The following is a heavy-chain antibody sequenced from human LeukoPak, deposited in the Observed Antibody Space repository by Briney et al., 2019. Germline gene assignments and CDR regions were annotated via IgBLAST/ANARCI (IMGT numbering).Heavy chain of an antibody. J-gene: IGHJ5*02. CDR2: MNPNRGNP. CDR1: GYTFTSYD. CDR3: ARLNRITMVRGVIIGSTWFDP. V-gene: IGHV1-8*01. Sequence: ASVKVSCKASGYTFTSYDINWVRQATGQGLEWMGWMNPNRGNPGYAQQFQGRVTMTRNTSISTAYMELSSLRSEDTAVYYCARLNRITMVRGVIIGSTWFDPWGQGTLVTVSS. D-gene: IGHD3-10*01.